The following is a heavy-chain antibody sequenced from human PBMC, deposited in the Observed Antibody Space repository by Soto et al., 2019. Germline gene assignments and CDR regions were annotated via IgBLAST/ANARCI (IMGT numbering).Heavy chain of an antibody. J-gene: IGHJ4*02. D-gene: IGHD2-21*01. Sequence: QVQLQESGPGLVKPSETLSLICTVSGDSISSYYWSWIRQPPGKGLEWIGYIEYSGSANYNPPLKSRVTISVDKSKNQFSLKMTSVTAADTAVYYCAREGGGGTIAFDYWGQGTLVTVSS. CDR3: AREGGGGTIAFDY. CDR2: IEYSGSA. V-gene: IGHV4-59*01. CDR1: GDSISSYY.